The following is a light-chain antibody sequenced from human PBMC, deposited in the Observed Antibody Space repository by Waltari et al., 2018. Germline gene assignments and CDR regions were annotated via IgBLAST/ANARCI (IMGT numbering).Light chain of an antibody. CDR1: QSVSSNY. CDR2: DAA. J-gene: IGKJ1*01. V-gene: IGKV3-20*01. Sequence: FVLTQSPGTLSLSPGERVTLSCRASQSVSSNYLAWYQQKPGQAPRLLIYDAANRASGIADRFSGSGSGTDFTLTISRLEPEDVAVYYCQQYGTSPWTFGQGTKVEIK. CDR3: QQYGTSPWT.